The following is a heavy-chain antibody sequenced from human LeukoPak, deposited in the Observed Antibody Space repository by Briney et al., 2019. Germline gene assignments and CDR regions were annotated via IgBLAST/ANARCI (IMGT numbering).Heavy chain of an antibody. V-gene: IGHV4-59*01. CDR3: AKGDLYYYGSGGFDY. D-gene: IGHD3-10*01. Sequence: PSETLSLTCIVSGGSISSYYWSWIRQPPGKGLEWIGYIYYSGSTNYNPSLKSRVTISVDTSKNQFSLKLSSVTAADTAVYYCAKGDLYYYGSGGFDYWGQGTLVTVSS. CDR1: GGSISSYY. CDR2: IYYSGST. J-gene: IGHJ4*02.